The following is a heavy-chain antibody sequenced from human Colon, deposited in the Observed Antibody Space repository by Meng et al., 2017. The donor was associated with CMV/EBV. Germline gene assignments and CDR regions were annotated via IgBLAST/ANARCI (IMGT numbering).Heavy chain of an antibody. J-gene: IGHJ3*02. D-gene: IGHD3-22*01. CDR1: GFTFSSFW. CDR2: INGDGSST. Sequence: GGSLRLSCAASGFTFSSFWMHWVRQAPGKGLVWVSRINGDGSSTTYAASVKGRFTISRDNAKNTLYLQMNSLRAEDTALYYCAREHYSDTGGYHTPGAFDIWGQGTMVTVSS. CDR3: AREHYSDTGGYHTPGAFDI. V-gene: IGHV3-74*01.